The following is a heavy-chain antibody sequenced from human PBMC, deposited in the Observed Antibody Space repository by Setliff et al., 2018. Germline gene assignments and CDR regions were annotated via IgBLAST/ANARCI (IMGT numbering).Heavy chain of an antibody. CDR2: IYYSGST. CDR1: GGSISSGGYY. J-gene: IGHJ6*03. Sequence: SETLSLTCTVSGGSISSGGYYWSWIRQHPGKGLEWIRYIYYSGSTYYNPSLKSRVTISVDTSKNQFSLKLSSVTAADTAVYYCARDHGGAAPYYYYYMDVWGKGTTVTVSS. CDR3: ARDHGGAAPYYYYYMDV. V-gene: IGHV4-31*03. D-gene: IGHD3-16*01.